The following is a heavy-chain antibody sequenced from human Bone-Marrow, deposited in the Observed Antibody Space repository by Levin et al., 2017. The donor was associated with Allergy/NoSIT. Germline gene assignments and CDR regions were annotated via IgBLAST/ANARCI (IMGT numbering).Heavy chain of an antibody. D-gene: IGHD3-10*01. J-gene: IGHJ4*02. CDR1: GFIFSSYA. CDR3: AKIPYSSVSGYFDY. CDR2: ISGSGGST. Sequence: RAGGSLRLSCAASGFIFSSYAMSWVRRAPGEGLESVSAISGSGGSTYFADSVKGRFTISRDNSKNTLYLQMNSLRAEDTAVYYCAKIPYSSVSGYFDYLGQGTLVTVSS. V-gene: IGHV3-23*01.